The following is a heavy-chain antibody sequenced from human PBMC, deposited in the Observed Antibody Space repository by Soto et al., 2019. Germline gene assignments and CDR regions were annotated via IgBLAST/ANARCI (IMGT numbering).Heavy chain of an antibody. D-gene: IGHD6-6*01. CDR2: IYPDDSDA. CDR1: GYSFPDYW. Sequence: PGESLKISCQGSGYSFPDYWIGWVRQMPGKGLEWMGIIYPDDSDAKYSSSFQGQVTMSADKSINTAYLQWSSLKASDTAMYFCARDGLSSSTSFDYWGQGTLVTVSS. V-gene: IGHV5-51*01. CDR3: ARDGLSSSTSFDY. J-gene: IGHJ4*02.